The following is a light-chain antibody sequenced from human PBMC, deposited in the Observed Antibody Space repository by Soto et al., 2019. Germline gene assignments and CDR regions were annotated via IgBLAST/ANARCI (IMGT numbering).Light chain of an antibody. J-gene: IGKJ1*01. CDR3: LQYNSYPRT. CDR2: GAA. CDR1: QGIRKD. V-gene: IGKV1-17*01. Sequence: DLQMTQSPSSLSASVGDTVIITCRASQGIRKDLGWYQQKVGEAPRRLIFGAAALQSGVPPRFSGSGSGTDFTLTISSLQPDDFATYYCLQYNSYPRTFGQGTKVEIK.